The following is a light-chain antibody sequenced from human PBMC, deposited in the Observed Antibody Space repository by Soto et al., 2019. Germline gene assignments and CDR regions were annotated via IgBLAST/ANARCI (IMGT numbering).Light chain of an antibody. Sequence: QSVLTQPASVSGSPGQSITVSCTGTSSDVGSYKFVSWYQQHPGKAPKLMIYEGIKRPSGVSNRFSGSKSGNTASLTISGLQAEDVAEYYCCSYAVSSTFYVFGTGTKVTVL. J-gene: IGLJ1*01. CDR2: EGI. V-gene: IGLV2-23*01. CDR1: SSDVGSYKF. CDR3: CSYAVSSTFYV.